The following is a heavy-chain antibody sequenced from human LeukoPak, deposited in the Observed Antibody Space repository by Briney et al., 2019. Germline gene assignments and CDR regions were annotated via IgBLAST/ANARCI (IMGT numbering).Heavy chain of an antibody. CDR3: ARHSRGAYYYYGMDV. CDR1: NGSISSSSYY. CDR2: IYYSGST. J-gene: IGHJ6*02. D-gene: IGHD2-2*01. V-gene: IGHV4-39*01. Sequence: PSETLSLTCTVSNGSISSSSYYWGWIRQPPGKGLEWIGSIYYSGSTYYNPSLKSRVTISVDTSKNQFSLKLSSVTAADTAVYYCARHSRGAYYYYGMDVWGQGTTVTVSS.